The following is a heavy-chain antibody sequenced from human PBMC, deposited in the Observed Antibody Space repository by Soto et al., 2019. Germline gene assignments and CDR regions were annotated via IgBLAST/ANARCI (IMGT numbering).Heavy chain of an antibody. Sequence: QVQLVQSGAEVKKPGSSVKVSCKASGGTFSSYAISWVRQAPGQGLEWMGGIIPIFGTANYAPKFQGRVTITADKSASTAYMELSSLRSEDTAVYYCARVKGYCSSTSCYNPFDYWGQGTLVTVSS. CDR1: GGTFSSYA. V-gene: IGHV1-69*06. D-gene: IGHD2-2*02. CDR2: IIPIFGTA. J-gene: IGHJ4*02. CDR3: ARVKGYCSSTSCYNPFDY.